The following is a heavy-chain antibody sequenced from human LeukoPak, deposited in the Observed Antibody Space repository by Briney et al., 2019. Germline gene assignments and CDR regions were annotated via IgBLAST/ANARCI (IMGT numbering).Heavy chain of an antibody. CDR1: GYTFTSYG. CDR2: ISAYNGNT. J-gene: IGHJ4*02. CDR3: ARDGAYCSSTSCSPLNDY. Sequence: GASVKVSCKASGYTFTSYGISWVRQAPGQGLEWMGWISAYNGNTNYAQKLQGRVTMTTDTSTSTAYMELRSLRSDDTAVYYCARDGAYCSSTSCSPLNDYWGQGTLVTVSS. V-gene: IGHV1-18*01. D-gene: IGHD2-2*01.